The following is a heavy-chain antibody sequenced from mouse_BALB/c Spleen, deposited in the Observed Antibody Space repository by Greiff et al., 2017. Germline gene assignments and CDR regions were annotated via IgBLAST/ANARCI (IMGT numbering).Heavy chain of an antibody. D-gene: IGHD4-1*01. CDR3: ARDRSWDEAMDY. J-gene: IGHJ4*01. Sequence: QVQLKESGPGLVAPSQSLSISCTVSGFSLTGYGVNWVRQPPGKGLEWLGMIWGDGSTDYNSALKSRLSNSKDNTTSQVFLKMNSLQTGDTARYYCARDRSWDEAMDYWGQGTSVTVSS. V-gene: IGHV2-6-7*01. CDR1: GFSLTGYG. CDR2: IWGDGST.